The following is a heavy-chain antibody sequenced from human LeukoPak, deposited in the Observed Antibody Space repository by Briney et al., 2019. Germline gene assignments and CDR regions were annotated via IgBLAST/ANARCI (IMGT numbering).Heavy chain of an antibody. CDR3: AKQGIYCSSTSCYIDY. Sequence: GGSLRLSCAASGFTFSSYAMSWVRQAPGKGLEWVSAISGSGGSTYYADSVKGRFTISRDHSKNTLYLQMNSLRAEDTAVYYRAKQGIYCSSTSCYIDYWGQGTLVTVSS. V-gene: IGHV3-23*01. CDR2: ISGSGGST. D-gene: IGHD2-2*02. J-gene: IGHJ4*02. CDR1: GFTFSSYA.